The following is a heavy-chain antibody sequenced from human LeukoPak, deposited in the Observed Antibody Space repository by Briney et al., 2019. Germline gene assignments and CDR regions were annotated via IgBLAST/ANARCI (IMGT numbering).Heavy chain of an antibody. CDR3: ARGGYCSSTSCYRDAFDI. Sequence: SVKVSCKASGYTFTSYGISWVRQAPGQGLEWMGGIIPIFGTANYAQKFQGRVTITTDESTSTAYMELSSLRSEDTAVYYCARGGYCSSTSCYRDAFDIWGQGTMVTVSS. D-gene: IGHD2-2*01. J-gene: IGHJ3*02. V-gene: IGHV1-69*05. CDR2: IIPIFGTA. CDR1: GYTFTSYG.